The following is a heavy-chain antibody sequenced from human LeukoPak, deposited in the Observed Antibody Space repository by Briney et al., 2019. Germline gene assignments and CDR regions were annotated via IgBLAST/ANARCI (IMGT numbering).Heavy chain of an antibody. CDR3: AGQVVKITIFGVVKAAFDY. CDR1: GGSISSGDYY. J-gene: IGHJ4*02. Sequence: SETLSLTCTVSGGSISSGDYYWSWIRQPAGKGLEWIGRIYTSGSTNYNPSLKSRVTMSVDTSKNQFSLKLSSVTAADTAVYYCAGQVVKITIFGVVKAAFDYWGQGTLVTVSS. V-gene: IGHV4-61*02. D-gene: IGHD3-3*01. CDR2: IYTSGST.